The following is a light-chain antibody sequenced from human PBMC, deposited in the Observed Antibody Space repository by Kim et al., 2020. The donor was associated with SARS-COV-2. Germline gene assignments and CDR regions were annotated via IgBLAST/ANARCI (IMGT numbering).Light chain of an antibody. CDR3: CSYTTSSTWV. Sequence: GPSVPLPCAGTSSDVCSYYYVAWYQHPPGKAPKLIIYNVNKWPSGVSNRFSGSKSGNTASLTISGLQAEDEADYYCCSYTTSSTWVFGGGTQLTVL. CDR2: NVN. V-gene: IGLV2-14*03. CDR1: SSDVCSYYY. J-gene: IGLJ3*02.